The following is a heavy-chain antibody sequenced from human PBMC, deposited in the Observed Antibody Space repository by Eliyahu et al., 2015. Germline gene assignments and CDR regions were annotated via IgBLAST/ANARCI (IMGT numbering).Heavy chain of an antibody. CDR3: ARIRFGGGERKFDY. CDR2: IFSNDEK. D-gene: IGHD2-21*01. Sequence: QVTLKESGPVLVKPTETLXLTCTVXXFSLXNARMGVSWIRQPPGKALEWLAHIFSNDEKSYSTSLKSRLTISKDTSKSQVVLTMTNMDPVDTATYYCARIRFGGGERKFDYWGQGTLVTVSS. V-gene: IGHV2-26*01. CDR1: XFSLXNARMG. J-gene: IGHJ4*02.